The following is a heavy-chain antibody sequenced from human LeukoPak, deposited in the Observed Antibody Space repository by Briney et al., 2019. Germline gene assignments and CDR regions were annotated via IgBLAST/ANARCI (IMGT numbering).Heavy chain of an antibody. Sequence: SQTLSLTCAISGDSVSSNSAAWNWIRQSPSRGLEWLGRTYYRSKWYNDYAVSVKSRITINPDTSKNQFSLQLNSVTPEDTAVYCCAREGGGSGGCGGGEQFDYWGQGTLVTVSS. J-gene: IGHJ4*02. V-gene: IGHV6-1*01. CDR3: AREGGGSGGCGGGEQFDY. CDR2: TYYRSKWYN. CDR1: GDSVSSNSAA. D-gene: IGHD6-19*01.